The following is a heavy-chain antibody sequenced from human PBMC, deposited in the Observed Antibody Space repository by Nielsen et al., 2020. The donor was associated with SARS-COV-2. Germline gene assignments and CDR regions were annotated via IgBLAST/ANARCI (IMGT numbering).Heavy chain of an antibody. CDR3: AKSGYCNGGICYSTEFFQD. CDR1: GFTFSSYG. D-gene: IGHD2-15*01. V-gene: IGHV3-30*18. CDR2: ISYDGSNK. Sequence: LSLTCAASGFTFSSYGMHWVRQAPGKGLEWVAVISYDGSNKYYADSVKGRFTISRDNSKNTLYLQMNSLRAEDTAVYYCAKSGYCNGGICYSTEFFQDWGQGTLVTVSS. J-gene: IGHJ1*01.